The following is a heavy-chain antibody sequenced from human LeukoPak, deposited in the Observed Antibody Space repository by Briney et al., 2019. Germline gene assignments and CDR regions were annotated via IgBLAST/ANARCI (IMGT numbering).Heavy chain of an antibody. CDR3: ARYPGDYDAFDM. D-gene: IGHD4-17*01. CDR2: IIPIFGTA. J-gene: IGHJ3*02. CDR1: GGTFSSYA. Sequence: ASVKVSCKASGGTFSSYAISWVRQAPGQGLEWMGGIIPIFGTANYAQKFQGRVTITADESTSTAYMELSSLRSDDTAVYYCARYPGDYDAFDMWGQGTMVTVSS. V-gene: IGHV1-69*13.